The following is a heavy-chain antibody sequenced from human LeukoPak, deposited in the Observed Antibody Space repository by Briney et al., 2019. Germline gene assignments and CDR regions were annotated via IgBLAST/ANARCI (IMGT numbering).Heavy chain of an antibody. D-gene: IGHD1-26*01. CDR2: IFYSGST. J-gene: IGHJ5*02. CDR3: ARAPWHGWELPAPGFDP. V-gene: IGHV4-39*01. Sequence: SETLSLTCTVSGGFISSSSYYWAWIRQPPGKRLEWIGSIFYSGSTYYNPSLKSRFTISVDTSKNPFSLKLSSVTAADAAVSYCARAPWHGWELPAPGFDPWGQGTLVTVSS. CDR1: GGFISSSSYY.